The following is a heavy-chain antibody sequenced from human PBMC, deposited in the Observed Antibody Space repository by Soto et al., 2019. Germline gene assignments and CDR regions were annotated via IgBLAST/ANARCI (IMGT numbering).Heavy chain of an antibody. CDR2: IYYSGST. CDR1: GGSISSGSYY. Sequence: PSETLSLTCTVSGGSISSGSYYWGWIRQPPGKGLEWIGSIYYSGSTYYNPSLKSRVTISVDTSKNQFSLKLSSVTAADTAVYYCARLTTPGSYCFDYWGQGTLVTVSS. J-gene: IGHJ4*02. V-gene: IGHV4-39*01. CDR3: ARLTTPGSYCFDY. D-gene: IGHD2-15*01.